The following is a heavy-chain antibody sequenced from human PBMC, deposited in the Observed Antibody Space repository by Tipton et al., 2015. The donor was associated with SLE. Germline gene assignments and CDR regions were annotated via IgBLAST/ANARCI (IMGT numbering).Heavy chain of an antibody. J-gene: IGHJ3*02. CDR1: SGSIISSNYY. CDR2: MFYHSSST. Sequence: TLSLTCTVSSGSIISSNYYWGWIRQPPGKGLEWIASMFYHSSSTYHNPSLKSRVTLSVDASKNQFSLKLSSVTAADTALYYCAKVTKLAMGMEAFDIWGQGTMVTVSS. D-gene: IGHD7-27*01. CDR3: AKVTKLAMGMEAFDI. V-gene: IGHV4-39*07.